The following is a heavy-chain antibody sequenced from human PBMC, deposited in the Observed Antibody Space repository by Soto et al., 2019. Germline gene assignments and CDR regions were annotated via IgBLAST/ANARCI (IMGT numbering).Heavy chain of an antibody. V-gene: IGHV1-18*01. CDR1: GSPFTSYG. Sequence: ASVKVSCKAAGSPFTSYGGSRELQSPVQWLDWMGWISAYNGNTNYAQKLQGRVTMTTDTSTSTAYMVLSSLRSADTAVYYRARARLGSGLVKNYYSMDVWGQGTTVTVSS. D-gene: IGHD6-19*01. CDR3: ARARLGSGLVKNYYSMDV. J-gene: IGHJ6*02. CDR2: ISAYNGNT.